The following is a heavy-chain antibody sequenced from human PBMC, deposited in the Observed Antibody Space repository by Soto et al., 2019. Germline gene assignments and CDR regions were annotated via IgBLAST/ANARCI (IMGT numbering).Heavy chain of an antibody. J-gene: IGHJ4*02. Sequence: QVQLQESGPGLVKPSETLSLTCTVSGGSVSSGSYYWSWIRQPPGKGLEWIGYIYYSGSTNYNPSLKSRVTIPVDTSKNQFPLKLSSVTAADTAVYYCARDYASRIGGSGNGFDYWGQGTLIAVSS. CDR2: IYYSGST. CDR3: ARDYASRIGGSGNGFDY. V-gene: IGHV4-61*01. D-gene: IGHD1-26*01. CDR1: GGSVSSGSYY.